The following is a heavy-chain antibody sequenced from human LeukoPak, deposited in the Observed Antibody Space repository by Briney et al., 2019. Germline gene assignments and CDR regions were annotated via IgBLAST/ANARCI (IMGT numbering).Heavy chain of an antibody. CDR3: ARGRVDLVVVVPAAIRYGMDV. Sequence: SETLSLTCAVYGGSFSGYYWSWICQPPGKGLEGIGEINHSGSTNYNPSLKSRVTISVDTSKNQFSLKLSSVSAADTAVYYCARGRVDLVVVVPAAIRYGMDVWGQGTTVTVSS. CDR1: GGSFSGYY. V-gene: IGHV4-34*01. D-gene: IGHD2-2*02. CDR2: INHSGST. J-gene: IGHJ6*02.